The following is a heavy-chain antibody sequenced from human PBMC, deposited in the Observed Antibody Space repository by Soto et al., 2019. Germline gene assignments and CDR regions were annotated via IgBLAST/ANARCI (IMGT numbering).Heavy chain of an antibody. J-gene: IGHJ4*02. Sequence: PGGSLRLSCVASGITFTNYWMHWVRQVPGKGLVWVARVDSDGRGTSYADFVKGRFTISRDNAKKSLYLQMNNLRAEDTAVYYWAKDKVPVVVTAPFDYWGQGTLVTVSS. CDR3: AKDKVPVVVTAPFDY. D-gene: IGHD2-21*02. CDR1: GITFTNYW. CDR2: VDSDGRGT. V-gene: IGHV3-74*01.